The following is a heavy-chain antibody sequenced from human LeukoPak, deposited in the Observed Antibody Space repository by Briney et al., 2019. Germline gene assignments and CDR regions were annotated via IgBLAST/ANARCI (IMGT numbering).Heavy chain of an antibody. J-gene: IGHJ4*02. CDR2: IIPIFGTA. Sequence: SVKVSCEASVGTFSSYAISWVRQAPGHGLEWRGGIIPIFGTANYAQKFQGRVTITADESTSTAYMELSSLRSEDTAVYYCTRDQEGRRGSYYFDYWGQGTLVTVSS. CDR3: TRDQEGRRGSYYFDY. CDR1: VGTFSSYA. V-gene: IGHV1-69*01. D-gene: IGHD1-26*01.